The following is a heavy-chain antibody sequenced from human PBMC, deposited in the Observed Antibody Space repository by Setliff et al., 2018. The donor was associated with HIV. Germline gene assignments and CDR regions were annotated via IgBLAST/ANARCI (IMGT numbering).Heavy chain of an antibody. CDR2: IIPIFGTA. D-gene: IGHD5-18*01. CDR3: ARGARGTATDY. Sequence: SVKVSCKASGGTFSSYAISWVRQAPGQGLEWMGGIIPIFGTANYAQKFQGRVTITADESTSTAYMGLSSLRSEDTAVYYCARGARGTATDYWGQGTLVTVSS. V-gene: IGHV1-69*13. CDR1: GGTFSSYA. J-gene: IGHJ4*02.